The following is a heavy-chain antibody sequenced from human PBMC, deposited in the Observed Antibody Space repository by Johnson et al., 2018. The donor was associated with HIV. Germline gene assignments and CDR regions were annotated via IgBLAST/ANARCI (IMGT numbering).Heavy chain of an antibody. Sequence: VQVVESGGVVVQPGGSLTLSCVGSGFTFSDYAIHWVRQAPGKGLEWVSAISGSGGSTYYADSVKGRFTISRDDSKNTLYLQMNSLKTEDTAVYYCTTGCSGGSACLWGQGTMVTVSS. CDR1: GFTFSDYA. CDR2: ISGSGGST. CDR3: TTGCSGGSACL. D-gene: IGHD2-15*01. J-gene: IGHJ3*01. V-gene: IGHV3-23*04.